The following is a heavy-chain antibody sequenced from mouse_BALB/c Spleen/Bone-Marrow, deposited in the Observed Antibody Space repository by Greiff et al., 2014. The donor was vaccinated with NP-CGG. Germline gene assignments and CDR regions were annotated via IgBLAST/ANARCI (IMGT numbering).Heavy chain of an antibody. CDR3: ARDGYYVFYAMDY. J-gene: IGHJ4*01. CDR1: GFTFSSYG. V-gene: IGHV5-6-3*01. Sequence: VPLKPSGGGLVQPGGPLKLSCAASGFTFSSYGLSWGRQTPDKRVGVGATINSNGGSTYYPDSVKGRFTISRDNAKNTLYLQMSSLKSEDTAMYYCARDGYYVFYAMDYWGQGTSVTVSS. D-gene: IGHD2-3*01. CDR2: INSNGGST.